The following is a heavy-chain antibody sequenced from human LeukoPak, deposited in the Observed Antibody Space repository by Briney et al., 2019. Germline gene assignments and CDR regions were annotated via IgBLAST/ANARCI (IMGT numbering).Heavy chain of an antibody. D-gene: IGHD3-22*01. J-gene: IGHJ4*02. CDR1: GYTFTGYY. Sequence: GASVKVSCKASGYTFTGYYMHWVRQAPGQGMEGISRINTNPVGPNYAQTSLGTVPITWHTSISTAYMDLSRLRSDDTAVYYCARGTITMIDYWGQGPLVTVSS. V-gene: IGHV1-2*06. CDR3: ARGTITMIDY. CDR2: INTNPVGP.